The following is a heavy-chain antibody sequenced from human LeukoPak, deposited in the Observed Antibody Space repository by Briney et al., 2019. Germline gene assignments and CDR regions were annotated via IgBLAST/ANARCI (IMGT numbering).Heavy chain of an antibody. CDR3: ARGYCSSTSCYTRLRSNWFDP. J-gene: IGHJ5*02. V-gene: IGHV4-34*01. CDR1: GGSFSGYY. D-gene: IGHD2-2*02. Sequence: SETLSLTCAVYGGSFSGYYWSWIRQPPGKGLEWIGEINHSGSTNYNPSLKSRVTISVDTSKNQFSPKLSSVTAADTAVYYCARGYCSSTSCYTRLRSNWFDPWGQGTLVTVSS. CDR2: INHSGST.